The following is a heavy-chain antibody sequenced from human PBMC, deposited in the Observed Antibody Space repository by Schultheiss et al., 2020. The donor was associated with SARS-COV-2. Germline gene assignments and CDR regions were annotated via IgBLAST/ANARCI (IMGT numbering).Heavy chain of an antibody. CDR3: ARGSRLVGSGSYPKGNWFDP. V-gene: IGHV4-34*01. CDR1: GGSFSGYY. J-gene: IGHJ5*02. D-gene: IGHD3-10*01. CDR2: IYYRGNT. Sequence: SETLSLTCAVYGGSFSGYYWSWIRQPPGKGLEWIGTIYYRGNTFYNPSLKSRVTVSVDTSKNQFSLKLSSVTAADTAVYYCARGSRLVGSGSYPKGNWFDPWGQGTLVTVSS.